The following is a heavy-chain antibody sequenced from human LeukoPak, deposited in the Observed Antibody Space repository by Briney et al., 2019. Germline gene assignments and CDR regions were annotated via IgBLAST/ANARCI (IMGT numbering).Heavy chain of an antibody. V-gene: IGHV3-53*04. CDR3: ARDRVVVVPQYYYYGMDV. D-gene: IGHD2-2*01. Sequence: GGSLRLSCAASGFSVSSNYMSWVRQAPGKGLERVSVIYSGGSTYYADSVKGRFTISRHNSKNTLYLQMNSLRAEDTAVYYCARDRVVVVPQYYYYGMDVWGQGTTVTVSS. J-gene: IGHJ6*02. CDR2: IYSGGST. CDR1: GFSVSSNY.